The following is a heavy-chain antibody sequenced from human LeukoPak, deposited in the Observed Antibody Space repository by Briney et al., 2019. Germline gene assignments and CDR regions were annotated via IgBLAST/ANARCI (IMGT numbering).Heavy chain of an antibody. Sequence: GMSLRLSCAASGFTFSSYAMHWVRQAPGKGLEWVAVTSYDGSNKYYADSVKGRFTISRDNSKNTLYLQMHSLRAEDTAVYYCARDSSTLGMDVWGQGTTVTVSS. CDR2: TSYDGSNK. V-gene: IGHV3-30-3*01. CDR3: ARDSSTLGMDV. CDR1: GFTFSSYA. J-gene: IGHJ6*02.